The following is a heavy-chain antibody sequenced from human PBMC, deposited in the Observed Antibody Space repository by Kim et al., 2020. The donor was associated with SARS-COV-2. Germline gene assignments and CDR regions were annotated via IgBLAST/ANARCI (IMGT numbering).Heavy chain of an antibody. CDR3: ARSLQHSSSWDVLDV. V-gene: IGHV3-30*01. Sequence: GSVKGRFTISGDNAENTVYLQMKSLGDDDTAVYYCARSLQHSSSWDVLDVWGQGTTVTVSS. D-gene: IGHD6-13*01. J-gene: IGHJ6*02.